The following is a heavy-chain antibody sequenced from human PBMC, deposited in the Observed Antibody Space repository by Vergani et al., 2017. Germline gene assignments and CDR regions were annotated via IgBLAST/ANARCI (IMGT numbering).Heavy chain of an antibody. CDR3: AKDILRVTESGYPYYFDY. J-gene: IGHJ4*02. V-gene: IGHV3-9*01. CDR2: ISWNSGSI. Sequence: EVQLVESGGGLVQPGRSLRLSCAASGFTFDDYAMHWVRQAPGKGLEWVSGISWNSGSIGYADSVKGRFTISRDNAKNSLYLQMNSLRAEDTALYYCAKDILRVTESGYPYYFDYWGQGTLVTVSS. CDR1: GFTFDDYA. D-gene: IGHD3-3*01.